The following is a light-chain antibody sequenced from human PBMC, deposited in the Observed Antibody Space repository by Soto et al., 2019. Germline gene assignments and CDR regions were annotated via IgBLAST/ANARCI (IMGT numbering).Light chain of an antibody. CDR2: AAS. J-gene: IGKJ1*01. CDR1: QSISSY. Sequence: DIQMTQSPSTLSGSVGDRVTITCRASQSISSYLNWYQQKPGKAPKLLIYAASNLQSGVPSRFSGGGSGTDYTLTISSLQPEDFATYYCQQSYSTPRTFGQGTKVDIK. CDR3: QQSYSTPRT. V-gene: IGKV1-39*01.